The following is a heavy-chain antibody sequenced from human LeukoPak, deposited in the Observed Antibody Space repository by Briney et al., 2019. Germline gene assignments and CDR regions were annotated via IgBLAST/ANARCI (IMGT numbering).Heavy chain of an antibody. CDR2: IIPIFGTA. J-gene: IGHJ4*02. Sequence: ASVKVSCKASGGTFSSYAISWVRQAPGQGLEWMGGIIPIFGTANYAQKFQGRVTITTDESTSTAYMELSSLRSEDTAVYYCGRAPTEMATMVGDYWGQGTLVTVSS. V-gene: IGHV1-69*05. D-gene: IGHD5-24*01. CDR3: GRAPTEMATMVGDY. CDR1: GGTFSSYA.